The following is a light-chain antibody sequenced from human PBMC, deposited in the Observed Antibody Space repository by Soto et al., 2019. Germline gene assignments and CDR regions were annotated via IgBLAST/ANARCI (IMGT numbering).Light chain of an antibody. V-gene: IGLV5-45*03. CDR1: SGFDVGTYK. J-gene: IGLJ3*02. Sequence: QPVLTQPSSLSASPGASASLTCTLRSGFDVGTYKLYWYQQRPGSPPQYLLTYKSDSDNQQGSGVASRFSGSKDASANAGILLISGLQSDDEADYYCVIWHGYGWVFGGGTKLTVL. CDR3: VIWHGYGWV. CDR2: YKSDSDN.